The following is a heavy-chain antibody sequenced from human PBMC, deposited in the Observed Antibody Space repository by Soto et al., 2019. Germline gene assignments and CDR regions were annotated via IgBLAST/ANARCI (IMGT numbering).Heavy chain of an antibody. CDR3: AKGINTEWLRSPTDY. CDR1: GFTFSSYA. V-gene: IGHV3-23*01. D-gene: IGHD5-12*01. Sequence: GGSLRLSCAASGFTFSSYAMSWVRQAPGKGLEWVSGISGSAGNTYYADSVKGRFTVSRDISENTLYLQMNSLRAEDTGVYYCAKGINTEWLRSPTDYWGQGTLVTVHS. CDR2: ISGSAGNT. J-gene: IGHJ4*02.